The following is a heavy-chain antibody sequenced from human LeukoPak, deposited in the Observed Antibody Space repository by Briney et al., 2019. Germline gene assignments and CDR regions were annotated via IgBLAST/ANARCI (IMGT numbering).Heavy chain of an antibody. J-gene: IGHJ4*02. CDR2: IYTSGST. CDR1: GGSISSGSYY. V-gene: IGHV4-61*02. CDR3: ASLPAYGDTRFDY. D-gene: IGHD4-17*01. Sequence: PSETLSLTCTVSGGSISSGSYYWSWIRQPAGKGLEWIGRIYTSGSTNYNPSLKSRVTISEDTSKNQFSLKLSSVTAADTAVYYCASLPAYGDTRFDYWGQGTLVTVSP.